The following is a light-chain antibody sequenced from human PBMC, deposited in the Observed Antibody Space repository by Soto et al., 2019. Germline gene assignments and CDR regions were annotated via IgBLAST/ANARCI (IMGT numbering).Light chain of an antibody. Sequence: DIQMTQSPSTLSASVGDRVTITCRASQSVFSWLAWYQQKPGTAPKLLIYDASTLEAGVPSRFRGSGSGTECTLTIGGLQPDDFATYHCQQYSSLSWSFGQGTKVEVK. CDR3: QQYSSLSWS. CDR2: DAS. J-gene: IGKJ1*01. V-gene: IGKV1-5*01. CDR1: QSVFSW.